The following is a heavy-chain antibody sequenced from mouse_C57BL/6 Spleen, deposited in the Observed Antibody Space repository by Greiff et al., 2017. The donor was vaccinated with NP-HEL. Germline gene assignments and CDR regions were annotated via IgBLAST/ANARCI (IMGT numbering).Heavy chain of an antibody. J-gene: IGHJ2*01. Sequence: VQLQQSGPELVKPRASVKISCKASGYTFTDYYMNWVKQSHGKSLEWIGDINPNNGGTSYNQKFKGKATLTVDKSSSTAYMELRSLTSEDSAVYYCARHGSSGYGYWGQGTTLTVSS. V-gene: IGHV1-26*01. CDR3: ARHGSSGYGY. CDR1: GYTFTDYY. CDR2: INPNNGGT. D-gene: IGHD3-2*02.